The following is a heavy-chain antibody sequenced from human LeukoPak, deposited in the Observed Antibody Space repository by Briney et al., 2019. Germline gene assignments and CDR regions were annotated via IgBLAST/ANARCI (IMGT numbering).Heavy chain of an antibody. CDR3: ARGPYSYDSSGAFDI. CDR2: INHSGST. J-gene: IGHJ3*02. Sequence: SETLSLACAVYGGSFSGYYWSWIRQPPGKGLEWIGEINHSGSTNYNPSLKSRVTISVDTSKNQFSLKLSSVTAADTAVYFCARGPYSYDSSGAFDIWGQGTMVTVSS. CDR1: GGSFSGYY. D-gene: IGHD3-22*01. V-gene: IGHV4-34*01.